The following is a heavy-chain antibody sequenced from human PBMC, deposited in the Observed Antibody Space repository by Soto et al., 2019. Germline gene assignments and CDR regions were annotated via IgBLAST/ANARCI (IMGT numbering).Heavy chain of an antibody. J-gene: IGHJ6*02. CDR2: ISHDGSNQ. D-gene: IGHD2-21*02. CDR3: AKETRSRAVTATRVNGMDV. V-gene: IGHV3-30*18. Sequence: QVQLVESGGGVVQPGRSLRLSCAPSGFSFSDFGMHWVRQAPGKGLEWVAAISHDGSNQYYGDSVKGRFSISRDHSNNRLYLQMKNLKVEDSSIDFCAKETRSRAVTATRVNGMDVWGQGTTVTFSS. CDR1: GFSFSDFG.